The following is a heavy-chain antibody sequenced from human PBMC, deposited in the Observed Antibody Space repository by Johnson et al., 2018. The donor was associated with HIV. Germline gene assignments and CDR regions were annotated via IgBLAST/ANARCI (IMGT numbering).Heavy chain of an antibody. CDR2: IKQDGNEE. V-gene: IGHV3-7*01. D-gene: IGHD2-21*01. Sequence: VQLVESGGGVVRPGGSLRLSCAASGFSVSSNYMSWVRQAPGKGLEWVANIKQDGNEEYYVDSVKGRFTISRDNAKNSLYLQMNSLRVEDTAVYYCARDRKLRILEVRNTVRGLLGLRWAMWG. CDR3: ARDRKLRILEVRNTVRGLLGLRWAM. J-gene: IGHJ1*01. CDR1: GFSVSSNY.